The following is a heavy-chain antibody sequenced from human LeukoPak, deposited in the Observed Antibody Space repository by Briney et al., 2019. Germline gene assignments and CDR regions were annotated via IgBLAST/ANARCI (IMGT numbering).Heavy chain of an antibody. CDR1: GGSISSGGYY. V-gene: IGHV4-31*03. D-gene: IGHD5-24*01. J-gene: IGHJ5*02. Sequence: PSETLSLTCTVSGGSISSGGYYWSWIRQHPGKGLEWIGYIYYSGSTCYNPSLKSRVTISVDTSKNQFSLKLSSVTAADTAVYYCARVPRDGYNFRRGDWFDPWGQGTLVTVSS. CDR3: ARVPRDGYNFRRGDWFDP. CDR2: IYYSGST.